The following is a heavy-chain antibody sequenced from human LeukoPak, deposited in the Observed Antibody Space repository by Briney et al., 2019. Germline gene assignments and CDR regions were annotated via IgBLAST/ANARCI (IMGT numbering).Heavy chain of an antibody. D-gene: IGHD3-10*01. V-gene: IGHV4-4*02. J-gene: IGHJ4*01. CDR3: ARGPYGSGDYFDY. CDR2: IFHRGTT. CDR1: GASISSNNW. Sequence: SETLSLTCAVSGASISSNNWWSWVRQPPGKGLEWIGEIFHRGTTNYNPSLTSRVTISVDKSKNQFSLILSSVTAADTAVYYCARGPYGSGDYFDYWGQGTLVTVSS.